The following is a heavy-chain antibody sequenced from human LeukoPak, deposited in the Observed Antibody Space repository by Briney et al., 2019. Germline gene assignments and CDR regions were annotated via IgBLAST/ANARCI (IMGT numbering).Heavy chain of an antibody. J-gene: IGHJ4*02. V-gene: IGHV6-1*01. CDR2: TYYRSKWYN. D-gene: IGHD2/OR15-2a*01. CDR1: GDSVSSNSAA. CDR3: ARETTSLFDS. Sequence: SQTLSLTCAISGDSVSSNSAAWNWIRQSPSGGLEWLGRTYYRSKWYNDYAVSVKSRITFNPDRSKNQVSLQMNSVTPEDTAVYYCARETTSLFDSWGQGTLVTVSS.